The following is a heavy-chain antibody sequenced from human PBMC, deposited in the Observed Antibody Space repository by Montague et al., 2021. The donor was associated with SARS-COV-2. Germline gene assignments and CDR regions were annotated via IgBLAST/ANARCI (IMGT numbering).Heavy chain of an antibody. CDR2: ISYSGST. D-gene: IGHD2-15*01. Sequence: TLSLTCTVYGDSISSGGYFWNWIRRHPEKGLEYIGYISYSGSTDYNPPFRSRVSISMDTSENQFSLKMNSVTAADTAVYYCARDTGEYCSGGSCPYGMDVWGQGTTVTVSS. J-gene: IGHJ6*02. CDR1: GDSISSGGYF. V-gene: IGHV4-31*03. CDR3: ARDTGEYCSGGSCPYGMDV.